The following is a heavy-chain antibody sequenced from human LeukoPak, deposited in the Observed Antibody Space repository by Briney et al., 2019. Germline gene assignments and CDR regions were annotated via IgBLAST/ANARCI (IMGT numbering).Heavy chain of an antibody. CDR1: GFIFSTYG. D-gene: IGHD1-1*01. CDR2: IWYDGSNK. CDR3: ARSILNWDDWYFDL. V-gene: IGHV3-33*01. J-gene: IGHJ2*01. Sequence: GGSLRLSCAASGFIFSTYGMLWVRQAPGKGLEWVAIIWYDGSNKYYADSVKGRFTISRDNSKNTLSLQMNSLRAEDTAVYYCARSILNWDDWYFDLWGRGTLVTVSS.